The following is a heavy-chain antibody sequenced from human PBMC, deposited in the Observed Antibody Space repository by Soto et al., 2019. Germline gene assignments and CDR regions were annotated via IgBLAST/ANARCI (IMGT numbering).Heavy chain of an antibody. CDR3: AREGGITQYYFDY. J-gene: IGHJ4*02. Sequence: SETLSLTCTVSGGSISSGGYYWSWIRQHPGKGLEWIGYIYYSGSTYYNPSLKSRVTISVDTSKNQFSLKLSSVTAADTAVYYCAREGGITQYYFDYWGQGTLVTVSS. V-gene: IGHV4-31*03. CDR2: IYYSGST. D-gene: IGHD3-10*01. CDR1: GGSISSGGYY.